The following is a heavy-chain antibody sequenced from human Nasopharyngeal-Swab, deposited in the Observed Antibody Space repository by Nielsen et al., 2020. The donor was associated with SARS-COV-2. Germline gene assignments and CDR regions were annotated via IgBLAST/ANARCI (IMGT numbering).Heavy chain of an antibody. CDR3: ARIRTGAYFDY. J-gene: IGHJ4*02. D-gene: IGHD1-14*01. V-gene: IGHV3-23*01. CDR1: GFTFGTYP. Sequence: GGSLRLPCAAPGFTFGTYPISWVRQAPGKGLEWVSTISGSDGSAYYADSVKGRFTISRDNSRHTLCLQMNSLRAEDTAVYYCARIRTGAYFDYWGQGTLVTVSS. CDR2: ISGSDGSA.